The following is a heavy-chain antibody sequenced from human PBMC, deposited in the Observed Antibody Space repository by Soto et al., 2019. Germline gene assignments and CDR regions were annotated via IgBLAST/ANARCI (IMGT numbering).Heavy chain of an antibody. V-gene: IGHV1-69*06. Sequence: GASVKVSCKASGGTFSSYAISWVRQAPGQGLEWMGGIIPIFGTANYAQKFQGRVTITADKSTSTAYMELSSLTSEDTAVYYCACANLATRRCFDPWGQGTLVTVSS. J-gene: IGHJ5*02. CDR3: ACANLATRRCFDP. D-gene: IGHD2-8*01. CDR2: IIPIFGTA. CDR1: GGTFSSYA.